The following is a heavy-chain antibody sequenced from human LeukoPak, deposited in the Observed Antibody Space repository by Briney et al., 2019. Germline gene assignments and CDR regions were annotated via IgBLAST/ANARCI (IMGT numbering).Heavy chain of an antibody. D-gene: IGHD2-2*01. CDR2: IYDRGCT. CDR1: GGSISSSSYY. Sequence: AETLSLTCTVSGGSISSSSYYWGWIRQPPGKGLEWTVGIYDRGCTNYNPSLKSRITISVYTSKNQFSLNLSSVTAADTAVYYCARHEGSIVVVPAARTYVGRFNNWFDPWGQGTLVTVSS. V-gene: IGHV4-39*01. CDR3: ARHEGSIVVVPAARTYVGRFNNWFDP. J-gene: IGHJ5*02.